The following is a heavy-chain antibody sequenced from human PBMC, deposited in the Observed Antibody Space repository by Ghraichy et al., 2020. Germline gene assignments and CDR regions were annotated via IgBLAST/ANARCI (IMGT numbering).Heavy chain of an antibody. CDR3: ARDHNSPQTTVVTPGSYYYGMDV. CDR1: GDSVSSNSAA. D-gene: IGHD4-23*01. CDR2: TYYRSKWYN. Sequence: SQTLSLTCAISGDSVSSNSAAWNWIRQSPSRGLEWLGRTYYRSKWYNDYAVSVKSRISINPDTSKNQFSLQLNSVTPDDTAVYYCARDHNSPQTTVVTPGSYYYGMDVWGQGTTVTVSS. V-gene: IGHV6-1*01. J-gene: IGHJ6*02.